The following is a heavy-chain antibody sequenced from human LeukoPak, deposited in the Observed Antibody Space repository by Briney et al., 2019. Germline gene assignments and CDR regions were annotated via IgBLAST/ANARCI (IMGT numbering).Heavy chain of an antibody. D-gene: IGHD3-10*01. CDR2: IYYSGST. J-gene: IGHJ4*02. CDR3: ARDVPDYYGSGR. Sequence: SETLSLTCTVSGGSISSHYWSWIRQPPGKGLEWIGYIYYSGSTNYNPSLRSRVTISVDTSKNQFSLKLSSVTAADTAVYYCARDVPDYYGSGRWGQGTLVTVSS. CDR1: GGSISSHY. V-gene: IGHV4-59*11.